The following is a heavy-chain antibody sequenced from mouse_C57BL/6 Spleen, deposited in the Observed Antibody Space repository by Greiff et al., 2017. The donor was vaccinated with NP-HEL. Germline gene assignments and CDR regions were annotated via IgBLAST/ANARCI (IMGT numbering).Heavy chain of an antibody. D-gene: IGHD1-1*01. CDR3: ARHRGSSYNFDV. Sequence: EVQRVESGGDLVKPGGSLKLSCAASGFTFSSYGMSWVRQTPDKRLEWVATISSGGSYTYYPDSVKGRFTISRDNAKNTLYLQMSSLKSEDTAMYYCARHRGSSYNFDVWGTGTTGTVSS. CDR1: GFTFSSYG. CDR2: ISSGGSYT. V-gene: IGHV5-6*01. J-gene: IGHJ1*03.